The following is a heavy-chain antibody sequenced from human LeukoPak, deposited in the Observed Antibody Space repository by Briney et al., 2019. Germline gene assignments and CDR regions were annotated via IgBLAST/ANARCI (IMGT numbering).Heavy chain of an antibody. CDR3: AKGQSSWSLTPLDY. J-gene: IGHJ4*02. Sequence: PGGSLRLSCAASGFTFSSYAMSWVRQAPGKGLEWVSAISGGGGSTYYADSVKGRFTISRDNSKNTLYLQMNSLRAEDTAVYYCAKGQSSWSLTPLDYWGQGTLVTVSS. CDR2: ISGGGGST. D-gene: IGHD6-13*01. CDR1: GFTFSSYA. V-gene: IGHV3-23*01.